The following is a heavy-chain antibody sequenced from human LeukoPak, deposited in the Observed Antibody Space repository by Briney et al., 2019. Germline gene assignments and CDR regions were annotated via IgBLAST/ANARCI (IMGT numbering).Heavy chain of an antibody. CDR1: GFTFSSYS. CDR2: ISTSSSYI. CDR3: ARDFYSAFDI. Sequence: PGGSLRLSCAASGFTFSSYSMNWVRQAPGKGLEWVSSISTSSSYIYYADSVKGRLTISRDNAKNSLYVQMNSLRAEDTAVYYCARDFYSAFDIWGQGTMVTVSS. V-gene: IGHV3-21*01. J-gene: IGHJ3*02. D-gene: IGHD2/OR15-2a*01.